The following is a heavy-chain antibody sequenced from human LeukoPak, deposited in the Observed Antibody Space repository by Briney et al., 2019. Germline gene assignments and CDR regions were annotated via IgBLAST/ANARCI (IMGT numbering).Heavy chain of an antibody. CDR2: IRYDGSNK. D-gene: IGHD5-12*01. J-gene: IGHJ4*02. CDR1: GFTFSSYG. V-gene: IGHV3-30*02. Sequence: GGSLRLSCAASGFTFSSYGMHWVRQAPGKGLEWVAFIRYDGSNKYYADSVKGRFTISRDNAKNSLYLQMNSLRAEDTAVYYCARSVATIIEGDYWGQGTLVTVSS. CDR3: ARSVATIIEGDY.